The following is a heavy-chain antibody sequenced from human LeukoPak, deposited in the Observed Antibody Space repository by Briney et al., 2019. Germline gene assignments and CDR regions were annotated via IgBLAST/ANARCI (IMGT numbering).Heavy chain of an antibody. J-gene: IGHJ4*02. CDR2: IYSGDSDT. CDR1: GYSFSNYW. Sequence: GESLKISCKGSGYSFSNYWVAWVRQMPGKGLEWMGIIYSGDSDTRYNPSFQGQVTISVDKSISTAFLQWNSLKTSDTAMYYCARPGSRGYSSSFGYWGQGTLVTVSS. CDR3: ARPGSRGYSSSFGY. V-gene: IGHV5-51*01. D-gene: IGHD6-13*01.